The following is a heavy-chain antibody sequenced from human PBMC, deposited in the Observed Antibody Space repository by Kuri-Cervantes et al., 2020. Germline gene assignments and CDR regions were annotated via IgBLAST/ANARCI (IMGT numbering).Heavy chain of an antibody. D-gene: IGHD5-12*01. J-gene: IGHJ6*02. CDR2: ISSGRDII. CDR3: ARDASGYGENYYYYGMDV. CDR1: GFTFSTYR. V-gene: IGHV3-48*01. Sequence: GGSLRLSCAASGFTFSTYRMIWVRQAPGKGLEWVSYISSGRDIIYYADSVKGRFTISRDNSKNTLYLQMNSLGAEDTAVYYCARDASGYGENYYYYGMDVWGQGTTVTVSS.